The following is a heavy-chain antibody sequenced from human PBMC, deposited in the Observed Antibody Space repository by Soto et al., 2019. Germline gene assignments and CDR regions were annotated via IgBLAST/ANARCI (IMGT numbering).Heavy chain of an antibody. CDR3: ARQPLWRFGDFTSPIEYYYYYMDV. J-gene: IGHJ6*03. Sequence: SETLSLTCTVSGGSISSYYWSWIRQPPGKGLEWIGYIYYSGSTNYNPSLKSRVTISVDTSKNQFSLKLSSVTAADTAVYYCARQPLWRFGDFTSPIEYYYYYMDVWGKGTTVTVSS. D-gene: IGHD3-10*01. CDR2: IYYSGST. V-gene: IGHV4-59*08. CDR1: GGSISSYY.